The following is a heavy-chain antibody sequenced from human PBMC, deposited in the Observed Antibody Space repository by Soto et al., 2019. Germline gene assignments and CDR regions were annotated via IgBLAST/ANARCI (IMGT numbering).Heavy chain of an antibody. Sequence: HPGGSLGLSCAASGYTFSSERMHWVRQAPSKGLEWVAVIWYDGSNKYYADSVKGRFTISRDNSKNTLYLQMNSLRAEDTAVYYCASSQQWLVSPLHSWR. J-gene: IGHJ5*01. CDR2: IWYDGSNK. V-gene: IGHV3-33*08. D-gene: IGHD6-19*01. CDR3: ASSQQWLVSPLHS. CDR1: GYTFSSER.